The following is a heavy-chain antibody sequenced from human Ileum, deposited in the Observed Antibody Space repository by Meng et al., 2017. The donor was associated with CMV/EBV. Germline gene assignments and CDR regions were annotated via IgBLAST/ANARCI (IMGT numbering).Heavy chain of an antibody. Sequence: CAVSVRSITRDGFYWSGIRQPTGNCLDCIGYIYCSGVTYYTPYLKCRVIMSVDTSKNQFSLKLNSVTAADTAVYYCARRGYSVEFAYWGQGTLVTVSS. J-gene: IGHJ4*02. V-gene: IGHV4-30-4*01. CDR3: ARRGYSVEFAY. D-gene: IGHD5/OR15-5a*01. CDR1: VRSITRDGFY. CDR2: IYCSGVT.